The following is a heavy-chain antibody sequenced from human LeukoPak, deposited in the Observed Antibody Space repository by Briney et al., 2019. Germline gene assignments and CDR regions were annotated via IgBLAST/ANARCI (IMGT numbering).Heavy chain of an antibody. CDR3: AAADANSSGYYLLDRFDYYYGMDV. D-gene: IGHD3-22*01. V-gene: IGHV1-69*13. CDR1: GGTFSSYA. Sequence: EASVKVSCKASGGTFSSYAISWVRQAPGQGLEWMGGIIPIFGTANYAQKFQGRVTITADESTSTAYMELSSLRSEDTAVYYCAAADANSSGYYLLDRFDYYYGMDVWGQGTTVTVSS. J-gene: IGHJ6*02. CDR2: IIPIFGTA.